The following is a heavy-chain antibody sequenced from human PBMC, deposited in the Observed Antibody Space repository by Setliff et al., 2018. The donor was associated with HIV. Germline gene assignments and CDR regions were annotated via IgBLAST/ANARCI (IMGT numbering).Heavy chain of an antibody. CDR3: ARGGTGRPRPIDY. CDR2: ISANNGNT. J-gene: IGHJ4*02. Sequence: GASVKVSCKAYGYSFSSYGLNWVRQAPGQGLEWMGWISANNGNTNYAQRLHDRVTMTTDTSTSTVYMELRSLRSDDTAVYYCARGGTGRPRPIDYWGQGTLVTVSS. CDR1: GYSFSSYG. D-gene: IGHD7-27*01. V-gene: IGHV1-18*01.